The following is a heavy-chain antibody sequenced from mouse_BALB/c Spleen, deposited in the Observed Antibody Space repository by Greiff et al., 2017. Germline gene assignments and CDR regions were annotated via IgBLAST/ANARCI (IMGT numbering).Heavy chain of an antibody. D-gene: IGHD2-4*01. CDR3: ASMIPYYAMDY. J-gene: IGHJ4*01. Sequence: VQLQESGPGLVAPSQSLSITCTVSGFSLTSYGVHWVRQPPGKGLEWLGVIWAGGSTNYNSALMSRLSISKDNSKSQVFLKMNSLQTDDTAMYYCASMIPYYAMDYWGQGTSVTVSS. CDR2: IWAGGST. CDR1: GFSLTSYG. V-gene: IGHV2-9*02.